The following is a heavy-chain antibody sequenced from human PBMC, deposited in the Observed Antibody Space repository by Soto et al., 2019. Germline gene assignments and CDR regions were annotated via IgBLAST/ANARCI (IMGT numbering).Heavy chain of an antibody. D-gene: IGHD6-19*01. V-gene: IGHV2-5*02. CDR2: IYWDEDK. J-gene: IGHJ4*02. Sequence: QITLKESGPALVKPTQTLTLTCTFSGFSLSSTRMAVGWIRQPPGKALEWLALIYWDEDKRYSPFLKSRLTSAKDTSKNQVVLTMSNIDPVDTARYYCAHIVVAGLGYYFDYWGQGTLVTVSS. CDR3: AHIVVAGLGYYFDY. CDR1: GFSLSSTRMA.